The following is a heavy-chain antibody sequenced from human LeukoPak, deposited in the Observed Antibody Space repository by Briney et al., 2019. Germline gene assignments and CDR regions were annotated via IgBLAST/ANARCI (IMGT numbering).Heavy chain of an antibody. Sequence: QPGGSLRLSCAASGFTFSSYDMHWVRQATGKGLEWVSAIGTAGDTYYPGSVKGRFTISRENAKNSLYLQMNSLRAGDTAVYYCARGNYYYGSGLQDFDYWGQGTLVTVSS. V-gene: IGHV3-13*01. CDR3: ARGNYYYGSGLQDFDY. D-gene: IGHD3-10*01. CDR2: IGTAGDT. J-gene: IGHJ4*02. CDR1: GFTFSSYD.